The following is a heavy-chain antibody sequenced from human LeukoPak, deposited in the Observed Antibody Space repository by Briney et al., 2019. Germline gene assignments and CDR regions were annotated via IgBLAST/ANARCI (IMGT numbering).Heavy chain of an antibody. J-gene: IGHJ5*02. V-gene: IGHV1-69*04. CDR1: GGTFSSYA. CDR3: ATALVAYYYDSSGSYNWFDP. D-gene: IGHD3-22*01. Sequence: SVTVSYKASGGTFSSYAISWVRQAPGQGLEWMGRIIPILGIANYAQKFQGRVTITADKSTSTAYMELSSLRPEDTAVYYCATALVAYYYDSSGSYNWFDPWGQGTLVTVSS. CDR2: IIPILGIA.